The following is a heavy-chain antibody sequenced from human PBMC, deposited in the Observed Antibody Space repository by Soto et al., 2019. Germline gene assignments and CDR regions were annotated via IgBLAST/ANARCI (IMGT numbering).Heavy chain of an antibody. J-gene: IGHJ3*02. CDR2: IGTAGDT. CDR1: GFTCSSYD. D-gene: IGHD4-17*01. Sequence: WGSLRLSCAASGFTCSSYDMHWVRQATGKGLEWVSAIGTAGDTYYPGSVKGRFTISRENAKNSLYLQMNSLRAGDTAVYYCARERGDYGDKGRDAFDIWGQGKMVTVS. V-gene: IGHV3-13*01. CDR3: ARERGDYGDKGRDAFDI.